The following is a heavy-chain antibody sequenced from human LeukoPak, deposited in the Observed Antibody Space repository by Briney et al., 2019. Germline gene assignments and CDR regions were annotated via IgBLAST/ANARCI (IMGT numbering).Heavy chain of an antibody. CDR1: GGTFSSYA. D-gene: IGHD3-22*01. CDR3: ARQVPNDSSRYYYRGQFDP. J-gene: IGHJ5*02. CDR2: IIPIFGTA. Sequence: SVKVSCKASGGTFSSYAISWVRQAPGQGREWMGGIIPIFGTANYAQKFRGRVTITADKSTSTAYMELSSLRSEDTAVYYCARQVPNDSSRYYYRGQFDPWGQGTLVTVSS. V-gene: IGHV1-69*06.